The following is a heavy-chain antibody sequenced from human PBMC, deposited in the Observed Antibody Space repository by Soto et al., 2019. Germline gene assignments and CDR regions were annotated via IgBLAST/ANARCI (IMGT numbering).Heavy chain of an antibody. CDR1: VVSLIGGTKY. Sequence: SETLSLTCTFSVVSLIGGTKYLSFFRQSPWNEMDLIVYIYDISSTKYNPSLKIRVTISQDTSSNQFSLTMNSVSSYDTAVYYCGREWGYYWLEYWGKGLLVTVSS. V-gene: IGHV4-61*01. D-gene: IGHD2-8*01. CDR2: IYDISST. CDR3: GREWGYYWLEY. J-gene: IGHJ4*02.